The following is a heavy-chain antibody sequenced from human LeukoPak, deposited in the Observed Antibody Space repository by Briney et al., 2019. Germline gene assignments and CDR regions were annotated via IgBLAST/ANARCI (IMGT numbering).Heavy chain of an antibody. CDR3: ARAGSHYYYDSSGYCYVGIDY. CDR2: IIPIFGTA. V-gene: IGHV1-69*13. J-gene: IGHJ4*02. Sequence: ASVKVSCKASGGTFSSYAISWVRQAPGQGLEWMGGIIPIFGTANYAQKFQGRVTITADESTSTAYMELSSLRSEDTAVYYYARAGSHYYYDSSGYCYVGIDYWGQGTLVTVSS. CDR1: GGTFSSYA. D-gene: IGHD3-22*01.